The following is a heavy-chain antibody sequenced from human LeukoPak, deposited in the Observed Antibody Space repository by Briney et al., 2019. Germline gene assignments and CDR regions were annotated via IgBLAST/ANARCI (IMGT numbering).Heavy chain of an antibody. J-gene: IGHJ4*02. CDR1: GLTFSSYA. CDR2: ISAGGFST. D-gene: IGHD2-2*01. V-gene: IGHV3-23*01. Sequence: PGGSLRLSCAASGLTFSSYAMRWVRQAPGKGLEWVSSISAGGFSTYYADSVEGRFTISRDKSKNTLYLQMNSLRAEDTAVYYCSKDRRVPPECWGQGTLVTVSS. CDR3: SKDRRVPPEC.